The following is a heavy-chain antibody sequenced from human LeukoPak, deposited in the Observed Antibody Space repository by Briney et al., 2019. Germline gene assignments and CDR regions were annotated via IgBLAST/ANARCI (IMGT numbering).Heavy chain of an antibody. CDR1: GYTFTSYY. V-gene: IGHV1-46*01. CDR2: INPSGGST. CDR3: ARVLNRITMVRGVIDGYWFDP. D-gene: IGHD3-10*01. Sequence: GASVKVSCKASGYTFTSYYMHWVRQAPGQGLEWMGIINPSGGSTSYAQKFQGRVTMTRDMSTSTVYMELSSLRSEDTAVYYCARVLNRITMVRGVIDGYWFDPWGQGTLVTVSS. J-gene: IGHJ5*02.